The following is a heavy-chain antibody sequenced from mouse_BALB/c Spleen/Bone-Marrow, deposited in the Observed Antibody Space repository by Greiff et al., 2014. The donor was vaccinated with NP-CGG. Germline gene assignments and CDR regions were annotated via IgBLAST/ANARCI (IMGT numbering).Heavy chain of an antibody. J-gene: IGHJ2*01. CDR3: ASCRYSIY. CDR1: GYNFTDYY. Sequence: EVQLQQSGPELVKPGASVKMSCKASGYNFTDYYMKWVKQNHGKSLEWIGDINPDSGDSFYNQKFQGKATLTVDKSSTTAYMQLNCLTSEDSAVYYYASCRYSIYWGQGTPLAVSA. CDR2: INPDSGDS. D-gene: IGHD2-14*01. V-gene: IGHV1-26*01.